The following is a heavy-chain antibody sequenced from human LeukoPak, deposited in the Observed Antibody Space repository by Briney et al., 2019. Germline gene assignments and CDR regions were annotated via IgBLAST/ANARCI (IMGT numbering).Heavy chain of an antibody. CDR1: GGSISSSSYY. D-gene: IGHD1-7*01. Sequence: PSETLSLTCTVSGGSISSSSYYWSWIRQPPGKGLEWIGEINHSGSTNYNPSLKSRVTISVDTSKNQFSLKLSSVTAADTAVYYCARARELRGGRGWYFDLWGRGTLVTVSS. V-gene: IGHV4-39*07. CDR2: INHSGST. J-gene: IGHJ2*01. CDR3: ARARELRGGRGWYFDL.